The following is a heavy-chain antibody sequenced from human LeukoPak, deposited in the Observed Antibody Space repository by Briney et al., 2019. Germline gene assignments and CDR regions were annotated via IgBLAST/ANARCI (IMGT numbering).Heavy chain of an antibody. D-gene: IGHD3-22*01. CDR3: ATRGTYYYDNSGYWGFDY. CDR2: ISGSGGGT. V-gene: IGHV3-23*01. J-gene: IGHJ4*02. CDR1: GFTFSSYA. Sequence: EGSLRLSCAASGFTFSSYAMSWVRQAPGKGLERVSAISGSGGGTYYADSVKARFTISRDNSKNTLYLQMNSLRAEDTAVYYCATRGTYYYDNSGYWGFDYWGQGTLVTVSS.